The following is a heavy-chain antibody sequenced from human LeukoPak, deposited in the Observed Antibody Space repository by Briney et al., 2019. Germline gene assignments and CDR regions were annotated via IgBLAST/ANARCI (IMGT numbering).Heavy chain of an antibody. CDR3: ARALGSVVVMGMDAFDI. Sequence: ASVKVSCKASGYTFTSYGISWVRQAPGQGLEWMGWISAYNGNTNYAQKLQGRVTMTTDTSTGTAYMELRSLRSDDTAVYYCARALGSVVVMGMDAFDIWGQGTMVTVSS. V-gene: IGHV1-18*01. D-gene: IGHD3-22*01. J-gene: IGHJ3*02. CDR1: GYTFTSYG. CDR2: ISAYNGNT.